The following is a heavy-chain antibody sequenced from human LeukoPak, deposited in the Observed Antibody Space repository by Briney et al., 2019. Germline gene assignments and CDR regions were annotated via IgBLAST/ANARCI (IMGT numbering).Heavy chain of an antibody. J-gene: IGHJ6*03. CDR1: GYTFTGYY. D-gene: IGHD2-2*01. CDR3: ASWHYCSSTSCLNGVYYYMDV. V-gene: IGHV1-2*02. Sequence: ASVKVSCKASGYTFTGYYMHWVRQAPGQGLEWMGWINPNSGGTNYAQKFQGRVTMTRDTSISTAYMELSRLRSDDTAVYYCASWHYCSSTSCLNGVYYYMDVWGKGTTVTVSS. CDR2: INPNSGGT.